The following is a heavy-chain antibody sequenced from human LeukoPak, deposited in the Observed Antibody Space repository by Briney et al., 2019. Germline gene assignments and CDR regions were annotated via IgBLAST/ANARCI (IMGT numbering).Heavy chain of an antibody. V-gene: IGHV3-21*01. CDR1: GFTFSTYS. Sequence: GGSLRLSCAASGFTFSTYSMNWVRQAPGKGLEWVSSISSTSAHIFYADSVKGRFSISRDNAKNSLYLQMNSLRVEDTAVYYCTSRYCSTSNCYSFDNWGQGTMVTVSS. CDR2: ISSTSAHI. D-gene: IGHD2-2*01. CDR3: TSRYCSTSNCYSFDN. J-gene: IGHJ3*02.